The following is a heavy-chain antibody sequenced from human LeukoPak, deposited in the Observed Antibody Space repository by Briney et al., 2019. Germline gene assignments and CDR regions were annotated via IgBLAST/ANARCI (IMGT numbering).Heavy chain of an antibody. Sequence: GGSLRLSCAASGFTVSSNYMSWVRQAPGKGLEWVSVIYSGGSTYYADSVKGRFTISRDNSKNTLYLQMNSLRAEDTAVYYCARAFSSGWLPFFDYWGQGTLVTVSS. V-gene: IGHV3-53*01. D-gene: IGHD6-19*01. CDR2: IYSGGST. J-gene: IGHJ4*02. CDR3: ARAFSSGWLPFFDY. CDR1: GFTVSSNY.